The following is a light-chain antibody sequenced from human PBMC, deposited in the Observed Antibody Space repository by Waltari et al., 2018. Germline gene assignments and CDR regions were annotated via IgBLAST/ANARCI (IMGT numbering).Light chain of an antibody. J-gene: IGLJ2*01. CDR2: DVY. CDR3: SSYTSISTSVV. Sequence: QSALTQPASVSGSPGQSITISCTGTSSDVGGYDFVSCYQQYPGQAPKLVIYDVYYRPAGVSHRFSASKSGNTASLTISGLQTEDEADYYCSSYTSISTSVVFGGGTKLTVL. V-gene: IGLV2-14*03. CDR1: SSDVGGYDF.